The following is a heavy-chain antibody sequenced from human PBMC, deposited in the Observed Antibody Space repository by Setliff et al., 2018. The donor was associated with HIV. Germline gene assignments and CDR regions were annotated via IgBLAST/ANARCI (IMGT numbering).Heavy chain of an antibody. Sequence: KTSETLSLTCTVSGAYISSYYRSWIRQPAGKGLEWIGHIYTSGSTNYNPSLKRRVTISVDTSKNQFSLKLSSVTAADTAVYYCANFGAMTGTYYFDYWGQGTLVTVSS. CDR2: IYTSGST. V-gene: IGHV4-4*07. J-gene: IGHJ4*02. CDR1: GAYISSYY. D-gene: IGHD3-16*01. CDR3: ANFGAMTGTYYFDY.